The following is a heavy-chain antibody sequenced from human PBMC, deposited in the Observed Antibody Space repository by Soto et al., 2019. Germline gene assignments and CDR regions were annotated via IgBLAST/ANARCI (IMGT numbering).Heavy chain of an antibody. CDR3: ASVSSWYAFDY. J-gene: IGHJ4*02. CDR2: IIPILGIA. CDR1: GGTFTSYT. V-gene: IGHV1-69*02. Sequence: QVQLVQSGADVKKPGSSVKVSCKASGGTFTSYTISWVRQAPGQGVEWMGRIIPILGIANYAQKFQGRVTITADKSTSTAYMELSSLRSEDTAVYYCASVSSWYAFDYWGQGTLVTVSS. D-gene: IGHD6-13*01.